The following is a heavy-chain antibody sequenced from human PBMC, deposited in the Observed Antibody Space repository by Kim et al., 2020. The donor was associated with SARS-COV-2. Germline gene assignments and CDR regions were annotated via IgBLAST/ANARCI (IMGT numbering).Heavy chain of an antibody. V-gene: IGHV4-38-2*02. J-gene: IGHJ4*02. CDR3: ARDQGYSSSSPSPKNYFDY. D-gene: IGHD6-6*01. CDR2: IYQSGST. CDR1: DYSISSGYY. Sequence: SETLSLTCTVSDYSISSGYYWGWIRQPPGKGLEWIGSIYQSGSTYYNPSLKSRVTISVDTSKNQFSLRLSSVTAADTAVYYCARDQGYSSSSPSPKNYFDYWGQGTLVTVSS.